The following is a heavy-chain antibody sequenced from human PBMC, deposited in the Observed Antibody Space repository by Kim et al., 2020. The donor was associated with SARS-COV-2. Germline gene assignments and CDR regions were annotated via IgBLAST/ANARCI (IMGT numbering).Heavy chain of an antibody. CDR1: GYTFTGYY. CDR3: ARESLRKAVAGPNRCWFDP. CDR2: INPNSGGT. D-gene: IGHD6-19*01. J-gene: IGHJ5*02. Sequence: ASVKVSCKASGYTFTGYYMHWVRQAPGQGLEWMGWINPNSGGTNYAQKFQGRVTMTRDTSISTAYMELSRLRSDDTAVYYCARESLRKAVAGPNRCWFDPWGQGTLVTVSS. V-gene: IGHV1-2*02.